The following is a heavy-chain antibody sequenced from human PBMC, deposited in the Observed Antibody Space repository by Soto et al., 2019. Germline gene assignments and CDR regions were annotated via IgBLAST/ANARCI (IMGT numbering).Heavy chain of an antibody. D-gene: IGHD6-19*01. CDR2: IYYSGST. J-gene: IGHJ4*02. CDR1: GGSISSYY. CDR3: ARGHSSGWYYFDY. V-gene: IGHV4-59*08. Sequence: SETLSLTCTVSGGSISSYYWSWIRQPPGKGLEWIGYIYYSGSTNYNPSLKSRVTISVDTSKNQFSLKLSSVTAADTAVYYCARGHSSGWYYFDYWGQGTLVTVSS.